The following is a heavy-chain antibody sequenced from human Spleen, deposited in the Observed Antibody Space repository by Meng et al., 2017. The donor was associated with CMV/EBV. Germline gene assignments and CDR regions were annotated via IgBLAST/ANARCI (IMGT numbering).Heavy chain of an antibody. CDR1: GFTFSSYA. D-gene: IGHD3-10*01. CDR2: ITYDGSIK. J-gene: IGHJ4*02. CDR3: ARDSRGVPDY. V-gene: IGHV3-30*04. Sequence: LSCAASGFTFSSYAMHWVRQAPGKGLEWVTVITYDGSIKYYADSVKGRFTISRADSVNNLFLQMNSLRVDDTAVYYCARDSRGVPDYWGQGTLVTASS.